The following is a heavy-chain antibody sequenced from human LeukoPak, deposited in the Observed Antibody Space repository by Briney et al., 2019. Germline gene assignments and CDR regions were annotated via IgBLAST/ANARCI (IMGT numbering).Heavy chain of an antibody. CDR1: GYSISSGYY. J-gene: IGHJ5*02. CDR3: ARGIVGATSYNWFDP. Sequence: SETLSLTCTVSGYSISSGYYWGWIRQPPGKGLEWIGSIYHSGSTYYNPSLKSRVTISVDTSKNQFSLKLSSVTAADTAVYYCARGIVGATSYNWFDPWGQGTLVTVSS. V-gene: IGHV4-38-2*02. CDR2: IYHSGST. D-gene: IGHD1-26*01.